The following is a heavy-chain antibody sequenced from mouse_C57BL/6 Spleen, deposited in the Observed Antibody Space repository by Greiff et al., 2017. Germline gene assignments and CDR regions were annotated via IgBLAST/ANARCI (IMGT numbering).Heavy chain of an antibody. CDR1: GYTFTDYY. CDR2: IYPGSGNT. V-gene: IGHV1-76*01. J-gene: IGHJ2*01. Sequence: QVQLKQSGAELVRPGASVKLSCKASGYTFTDYYINWVKQRPGQGLEWIARIYPGSGNTYYNEKFKGKATLTAEKSSSTAYMQLSSLTSEDSAVYFCARAVITTVVENYFDYWGQGTTLTVSS. D-gene: IGHD1-1*01. CDR3: ARAVITTVVENYFDY.